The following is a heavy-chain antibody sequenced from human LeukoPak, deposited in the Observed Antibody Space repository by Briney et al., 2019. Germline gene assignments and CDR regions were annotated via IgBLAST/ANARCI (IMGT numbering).Heavy chain of an antibody. V-gene: IGHV3-21*01. Sequence: GGSLRLSCAASGFTFSSYAMSWVRQAPGKGLEWVSCISSSSSYIYYADSVKGRFTISRDNAKNSVYLQMNSLRAEDTAVYYCARRRLVRDNYYGMDVWGQGTTVTVSS. CDR1: GFTFSSYA. CDR2: ISSSSSYI. J-gene: IGHJ6*02. D-gene: IGHD6-6*01. CDR3: ARRRLVRDNYYGMDV.